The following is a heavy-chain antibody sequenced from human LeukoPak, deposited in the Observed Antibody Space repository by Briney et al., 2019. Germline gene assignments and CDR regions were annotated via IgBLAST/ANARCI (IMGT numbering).Heavy chain of an antibody. Sequence: ASVKVSCKASGYTFTSYGISWVRQAPGRGLEWMGWISAYNGNTNYAQKLQGRVTMTTDTSTSTAYMELRSLRSDDTAVYYCARSRYYYDSSGYPLFDYWGQGTLVTVSS. J-gene: IGHJ4*02. CDR1: GYTFTSYG. V-gene: IGHV1-18*01. CDR3: ARSRYYYDSSGYPLFDY. D-gene: IGHD3-22*01. CDR2: ISAYNGNT.